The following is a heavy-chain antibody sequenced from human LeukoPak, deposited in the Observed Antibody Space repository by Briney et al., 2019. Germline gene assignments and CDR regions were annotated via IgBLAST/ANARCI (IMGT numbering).Heavy chain of an antibody. CDR2: INHSGST. Sequence: SETLSLTCAVYGGSFSGYYWSWIRQPPGKGLEWIGEINHSGSTNYNPSLKSRVTISVDTSKNQFSLKLSSVTAADTAVYYCARPRKRAAAGRGYNWFDPWGQGTLVTVSS. J-gene: IGHJ5*02. V-gene: IGHV4-34*01. CDR1: GGSFSGYY. CDR3: ARPRKRAAAGRGYNWFDP. D-gene: IGHD6-13*01.